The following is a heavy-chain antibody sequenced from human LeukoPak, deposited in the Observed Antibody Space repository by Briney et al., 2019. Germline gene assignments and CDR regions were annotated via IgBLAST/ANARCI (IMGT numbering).Heavy chain of an antibody. CDR2: IIPIFGTA. D-gene: IGHD3-10*01. CDR1: GGPFSSYA. J-gene: IGHJ4*02. Sequence: GSSVKVSCKASGGPFSSYAISWVRQAPGQGLEWMGGIIPIFGTANYAQKFQGRVTITTDESTSTAYMELSSLRSEDTAVYYCARGYYGSGSLDYWGQGTLVTVSS. CDR3: ARGYYGSGSLDY. V-gene: IGHV1-69*05.